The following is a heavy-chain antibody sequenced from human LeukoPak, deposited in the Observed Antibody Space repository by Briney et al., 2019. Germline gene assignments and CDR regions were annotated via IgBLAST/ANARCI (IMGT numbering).Heavy chain of an antibody. V-gene: IGHV3-74*01. Sequence: GGSPRLSCAASGNYWMHWVRQVPGKGLVWVSHINSDGSWTSYADSVKGRFTISKDNAKNTVYLQMNSLRAEDTAVYYCVSFYETYWGRGTLVTVSS. D-gene: IGHD2/OR15-2a*01. J-gene: IGHJ4*02. CDR1: GNYW. CDR3: VSFYETY. CDR2: INSDGSWT.